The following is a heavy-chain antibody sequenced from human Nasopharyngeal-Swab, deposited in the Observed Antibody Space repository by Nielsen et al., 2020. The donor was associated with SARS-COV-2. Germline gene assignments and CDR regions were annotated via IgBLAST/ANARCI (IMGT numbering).Heavy chain of an antibody. Sequence: SCAISGDSVSSNSAAWNWIRQSPSRGLEWLGRTYYRSKWYNDYAVSVKSRITINPDTSKNQFSLQLNSVTPEDTAVYYCARDKGPAVAGTWFGFDPWGQGTLVTVSS. D-gene: IGHD6-19*01. CDR2: TYYRSKWYN. CDR3: ARDKGPAVAGTWFGFDP. CDR1: GDSVSSNSAA. J-gene: IGHJ5*02. V-gene: IGHV6-1*01.